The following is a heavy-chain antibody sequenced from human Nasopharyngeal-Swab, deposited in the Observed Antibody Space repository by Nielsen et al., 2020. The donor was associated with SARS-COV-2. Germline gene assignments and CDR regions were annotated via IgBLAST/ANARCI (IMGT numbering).Heavy chain of an antibody. CDR1: GYSISSGYY. V-gene: IGHV4-38-2*02. CDR3: ARDQTVGAYDY. J-gene: IGHJ4*02. CDR2: IYHSGST. D-gene: IGHD1-26*01. Sequence: SETLSLTCTVSGYSISSGYYWGWIRQPPGKGLEWIGSIYHSGSTYYNPSLKSRVTISVDTSKNQFSLKLSSVTAADTAVYYCARDQTVGAYDYWGQETLVTVSS.